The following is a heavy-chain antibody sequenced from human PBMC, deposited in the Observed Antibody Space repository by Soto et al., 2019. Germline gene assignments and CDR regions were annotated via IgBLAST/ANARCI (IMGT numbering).Heavy chain of an antibody. CDR2: ISGAGGSI. Sequence: GGSLRLSCAASGFTFSSYAMSWVRQAPGKGLEWVSAISGAGGSIYYADSLKGRFTISRDNSKNTLYVQMNSLRAEDTAVYYCAKGACGAGCYSDWFDPWGQGTLVTVSS. V-gene: IGHV3-23*01. CDR1: GFTFSSYA. D-gene: IGHD2-21*02. CDR3: AKGACGAGCYSDWFDP. J-gene: IGHJ5*02.